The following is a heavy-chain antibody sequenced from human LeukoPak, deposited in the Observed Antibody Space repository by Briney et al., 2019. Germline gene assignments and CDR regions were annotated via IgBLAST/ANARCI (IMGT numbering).Heavy chain of an antibody. CDR1: GYTFTSYG. J-gene: IGHJ3*02. D-gene: IGHD2-15*01. CDR3: AGPGYCSGGSCPARWAVFAFDI. CDR2: ISAYNGNT. V-gene: IGHV1-18*01. Sequence: ASVKVSCKASGYTFTSYGISWVRQAPGQGLEWMGWISAYNGNTNYAQKLQGRVTMTTDTSTSTAYMELRSLRSDDTAVYYCAGPGYCSGGSCPARWAVFAFDIWGQGTMVTVSS.